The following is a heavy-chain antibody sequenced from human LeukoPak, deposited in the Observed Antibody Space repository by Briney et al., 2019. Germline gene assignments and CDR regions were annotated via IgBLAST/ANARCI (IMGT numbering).Heavy chain of an antibody. V-gene: IGHV3-48*03. CDR1: GFTFSSYE. CDR2: ISSSGSTI. D-gene: IGHD2-21*01. J-gene: IGHJ6*02. CDR3: AREGIGHIVIASWGGMDV. Sequence: SGGSLRLSCAASGFTFSSYEMNWVRQAPGKGLEWVSYISSSGSTIYYADSVKGRFTISRDNAKNSLYLQMNSLRAEDTAVYYCAREGIGHIVIASWGGMDVWGQGTTVTVSS.